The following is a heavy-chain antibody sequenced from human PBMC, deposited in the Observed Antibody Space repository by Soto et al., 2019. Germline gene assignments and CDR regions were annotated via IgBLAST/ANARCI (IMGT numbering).Heavy chain of an antibody. V-gene: IGHV3-30*18. D-gene: IGHD3-3*01. CDR1: GFTFSSYG. J-gene: IGHJ6*03. CDR2: ISYDGSNK. Sequence: GGSLRLSCAASGFTFSSYGMHWVRQAPGKGLEWVAVISYDGSNKYYADSVKGRFTISRDNSKNTLYLQMNSLRAEDTAVYYCAKDNFHYAFWSGPRIYYYYMDVWGKGTTVTVSS. CDR3: AKDNFHYAFWSGPRIYYYYMDV.